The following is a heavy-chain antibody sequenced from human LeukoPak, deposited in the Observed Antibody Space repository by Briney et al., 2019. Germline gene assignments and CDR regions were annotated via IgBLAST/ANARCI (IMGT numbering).Heavy chain of an antibody. J-gene: IGHJ6*02. V-gene: IGHV3-30*03. CDR1: GFTFSSYG. CDR3: ARDSTYYDFWSGPDYYYGMDV. D-gene: IGHD3-3*01. CDR2: LSYDGSNK. Sequence: GGSLRLSCAASGFTFSSYGMHWVRQAPGKGLEWVAVLSYDGSNKYYAGSVKGRFTISRDNSKNTLYLQMNSLRAEDTAVYYCARDSTYYDFWSGPDYYYGMDVWGQGTTVTVSS.